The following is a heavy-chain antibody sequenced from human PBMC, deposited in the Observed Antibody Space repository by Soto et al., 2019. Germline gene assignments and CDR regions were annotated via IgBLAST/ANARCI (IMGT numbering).Heavy chain of an antibody. CDR3: ARDLGYCSSTSCYREAYYFDY. J-gene: IGHJ4*02. D-gene: IGHD2-2*01. CDR1: GGTFSSYA. Sequence: QVQLVQSGAEVKKPGSSVKVSCKASGGTFSSYAISWVRQAPGQGLEWMGGIIPIVGTANYAQKFQGRVTITADESTSTAYMELSSLRSEDTAVYYCARDLGYCSSTSCYREAYYFDYWGQGTLVTVSS. V-gene: IGHV1-69*01. CDR2: IIPIVGTA.